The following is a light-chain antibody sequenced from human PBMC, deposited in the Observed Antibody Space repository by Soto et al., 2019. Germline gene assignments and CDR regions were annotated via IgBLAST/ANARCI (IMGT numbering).Light chain of an antibody. CDR1: RSDIGGYTF. CDR2: EVT. V-gene: IGLV2-14*01. CDR3: SSYTSSSTLV. Sequence: QSALTQPASVSGSPGQSITISCSGTRSDIGGYTFVSWYQQHPGKAPKLMIYEVTNRPSGVSNRFSGSKSGNTASLTISGLQAEDEADYYCSSYTSSSTLVFGGGTMLTVL. J-gene: IGLJ3*02.